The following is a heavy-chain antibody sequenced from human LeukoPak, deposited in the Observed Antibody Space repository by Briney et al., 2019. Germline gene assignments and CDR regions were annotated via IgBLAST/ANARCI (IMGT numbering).Heavy chain of an antibody. Sequence: PSETLSLTCAVYGGSFSGYYWSWIRQPPGKGLEWIGEINHSGSTNYSPSLKSRVTISVDTSKNQFSLKLSSVTAADTAVYYCARGSHSRGRYCSSTSCYAGVNWFDPWGQGTLVTVSS. V-gene: IGHV4-34*01. CDR3: ARGSHSRGRYCSSTSCYAGVNWFDP. CDR1: GGSFSGYY. J-gene: IGHJ5*02. D-gene: IGHD2-2*01. CDR2: INHSGST.